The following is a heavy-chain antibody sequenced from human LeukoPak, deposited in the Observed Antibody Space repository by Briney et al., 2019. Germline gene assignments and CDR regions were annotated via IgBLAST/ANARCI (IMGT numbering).Heavy chain of an antibody. CDR1: GFTFSSYS. CDR2: ISSSSSTI. J-gene: IGHJ4*02. D-gene: IGHD4-17*01. CDR3: ARRLRRNYFDY. V-gene: IGHV3-48*01. Sequence: GGSLRLSCAASGFTFSSYSMNWVRQAPGKGLEWVSYISSSSSTIYYADSVKGRFTISRDNAKNSLYLQMNSLRAEDTAVYYCARRLRRNYFDYWGQGTLVTVSS.